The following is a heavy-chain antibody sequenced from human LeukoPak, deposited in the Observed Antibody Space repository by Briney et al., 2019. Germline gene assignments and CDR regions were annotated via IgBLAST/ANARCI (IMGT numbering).Heavy chain of an antibody. Sequence: GGSLRLSRAASGFTFSDYYMSCIRQAPEKGLEWVSYISSSSNYTNYADSVKGRFTISRDNAKNSLYLQMNSLTAEDTAVYYCARQGNNWFDPWGQGTLVTVSS. CDR3: ARQGNNWFDP. J-gene: IGHJ5*02. CDR2: ISSSSNYT. CDR1: GFTFSDYY. V-gene: IGHV3-11*06.